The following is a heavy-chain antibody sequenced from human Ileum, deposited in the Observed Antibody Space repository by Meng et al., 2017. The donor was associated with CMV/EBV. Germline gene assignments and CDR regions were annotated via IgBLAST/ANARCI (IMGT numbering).Heavy chain of an antibody. J-gene: IGHJ4*02. CDR1: CTFRRYQ. CDR2: STSDCSTT. CDR3: VRDSYCFDY. Sequence: CTFRRYQRHWVRQAPGKVRVWVLYSTSDCSTTTHAECVKCRLTISRDNAKNPLYLQMNSMRADDTAVYYGVRDSYCFDYWGQGTLVTVSS. D-gene: IGHD2-15*01. V-gene: IGHV3-74*03.